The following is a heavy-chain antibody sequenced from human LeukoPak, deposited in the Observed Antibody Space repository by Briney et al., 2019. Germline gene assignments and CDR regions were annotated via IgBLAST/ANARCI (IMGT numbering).Heavy chain of an antibody. Sequence: PGGSLRLSCAASGFTFSSYAMSWVRQAPGKGLEWVSAISGSGGSTYYADSVKGRFTISRDNSKNTLYLQMNSLRAEDTAVYYCAKVTYYDFWSGSSDFDYWGQGTLVTVSS. V-gene: IGHV3-23*01. J-gene: IGHJ4*02. CDR2: ISGSGGST. CDR3: AKVTYYDFWSGSSDFDY. CDR1: GFTFSSYA. D-gene: IGHD3-3*01.